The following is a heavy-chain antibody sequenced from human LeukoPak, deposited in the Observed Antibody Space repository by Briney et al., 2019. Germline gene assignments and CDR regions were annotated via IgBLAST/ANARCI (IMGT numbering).Heavy chain of an antibody. V-gene: IGHV3-23*01. CDR1: GFTFSSYA. Sequence: PGGSLRLSCAASGFTFSSYAMSWVRQAPGKGLEWVSAISGSGGSTYYADSVKGRFTISRDNSKNTLYLQMNSLRAEDTAVYYCAKFGSSWLSESWFDPWGLGTLVTVSS. CDR2: ISGSGGST. J-gene: IGHJ5*02. D-gene: IGHD6-13*01. CDR3: AKFGSSWLSESWFDP.